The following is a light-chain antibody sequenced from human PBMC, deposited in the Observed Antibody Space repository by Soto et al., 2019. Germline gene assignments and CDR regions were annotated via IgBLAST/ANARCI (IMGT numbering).Light chain of an antibody. Sequence: QLVLTQPTSASGTPGQRVTISCSGSSSNIGSNTVNWYQQLPGTAPKLLIYSNNQRPSGVPDRFSGSKSGTSASLAISGLQSEDEADYYCAAWDDSLNFVVFGGGTKLTVL. CDR2: SNN. CDR3: AAWDDSLNFVV. V-gene: IGLV1-44*01. CDR1: SSNIGSNT. J-gene: IGLJ2*01.